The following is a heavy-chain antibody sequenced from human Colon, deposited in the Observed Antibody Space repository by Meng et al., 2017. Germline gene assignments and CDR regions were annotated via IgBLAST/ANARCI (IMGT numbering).Heavy chain of an antibody. CDR1: GYTFTTYG. Sequence: QVQLVQSGAEGKKPGASVQVSCKASGYTFTTYGISWMRQAPGQGLEWMGWISTYDDNTNYVEKFRGRVTMTTDTSTNTAYMELRSLRSDDTAVYYCARDNPGDYVWDYWGQGTLVTVSS. V-gene: IGHV1-18*01. D-gene: IGHD4-17*01. J-gene: IGHJ4*02. CDR2: ISTYDDNT. CDR3: ARDNPGDYVWDY.